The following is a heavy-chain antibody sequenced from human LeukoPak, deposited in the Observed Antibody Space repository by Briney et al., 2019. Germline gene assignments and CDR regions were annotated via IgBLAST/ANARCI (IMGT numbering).Heavy chain of an antibody. CDR2: IRSDGSST. V-gene: IGHV3-74*01. J-gene: IGHJ5*02. CDR3: AKGYYYDSSGYYRSWFDP. CDR1: GFTFSNYW. Sequence: GSLRLSCAASGFTFSNYWMHWVRQAPGKGLVWVSCIRSDGSSTTYADFVKGRFTISRDNAKNTLYLQMNSLRDEDTAVYYCAKGYYYDSSGYYRSWFDPWGQGTVVTVSS. D-gene: IGHD3-22*01.